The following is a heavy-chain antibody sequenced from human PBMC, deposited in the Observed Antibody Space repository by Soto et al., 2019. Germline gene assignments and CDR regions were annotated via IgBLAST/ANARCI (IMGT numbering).Heavy chain of an antibody. D-gene: IGHD4-17*01. CDR1: GGSFSGYY. V-gene: IGHV4-34*01. CDR3: ARGPDYGDYYY. CDR2: INHSGST. Sequence: SGTLSLTCAVYGGSFSGYYWSWIRQPPGKGLEWIGEINHSGSTNYNPSLKSRVTISVDTSKNQFSLKLSSVTAADPAVYYCARGPDYGDYYYRGQGTLVPVSA. J-gene: IGHJ4*02.